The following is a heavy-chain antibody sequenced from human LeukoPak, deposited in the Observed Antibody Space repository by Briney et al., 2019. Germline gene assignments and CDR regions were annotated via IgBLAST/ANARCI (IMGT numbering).Heavy chain of an antibody. CDR2: FDPEDGET. Sequence: GASVKVSCKVSGYTLTELSMHWVRQAPGKGLEWMGGFDPEDGETIYAQKFQGRVTMTEDASTDTAYMELSSLRSEDTAVNYCATVPPYTVTNSAFDYWGQGTLVTVSS. D-gene: IGHD4-17*01. CDR3: ATVPPYTVTNSAFDY. V-gene: IGHV1-24*01. J-gene: IGHJ4*02. CDR1: GYTLTELS.